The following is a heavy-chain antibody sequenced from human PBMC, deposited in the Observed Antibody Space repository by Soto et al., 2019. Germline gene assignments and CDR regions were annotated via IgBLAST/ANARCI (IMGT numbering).Heavy chain of an antibody. J-gene: IGHJ4*02. CDR3: ATSYSRSALYYFDY. Sequence: EVQLLESGGGLVQPGGSLRLSCAASGYTFSSYAMSWVRQAPGEGLEWVSGISASGGSTSYADSVKGRFTISRDNSVNTLYLQMRSLRGEDTAVYYCATSYSRSALYYFDYWGQGAPVTVSS. D-gene: IGHD3-22*01. V-gene: IGHV3-23*01. CDR1: GYTFSSYA. CDR2: ISASGGST.